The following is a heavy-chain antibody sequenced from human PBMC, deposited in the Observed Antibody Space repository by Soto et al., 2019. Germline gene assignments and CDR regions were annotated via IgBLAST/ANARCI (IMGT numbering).Heavy chain of an antibody. CDR2: ISGSGVST. CDR1: GFTFSSYA. V-gene: IGHV3-23*01. CDR3: AKDRERIATRSIDY. Sequence: VQLLESGGGLVQPGGSLRLSCAASGFTFSSYAMSWVRQAPGKRLEWVSGISGSGVSTYYADSVKGRFTISRDNSKSTLYLQMNSLRAEDSAVYYCAKDRERIATRSIDYWGQGTLVTVSS. D-gene: IGHD6-6*01. J-gene: IGHJ4*02.